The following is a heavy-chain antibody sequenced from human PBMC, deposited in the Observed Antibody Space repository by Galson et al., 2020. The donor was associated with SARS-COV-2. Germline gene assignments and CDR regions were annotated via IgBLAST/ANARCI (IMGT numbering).Heavy chain of an antibody. D-gene: IGHD3-10*01. J-gene: IGHJ3*02. Sequence: GESLKISCAASGFTFSAYDIHWVRQATGKGLEWVSTITTSGDTYYPGSVKGRFTISRENAKNSLSLQMNSLRVEDTAVYYCARGLGRLWLGVFGIWGQGTMVTVSS. CDR1: GFTFSAYD. CDR2: ITTSGDT. CDR3: ARGLGRLWLGVFGI. V-gene: IGHV3-13*01.